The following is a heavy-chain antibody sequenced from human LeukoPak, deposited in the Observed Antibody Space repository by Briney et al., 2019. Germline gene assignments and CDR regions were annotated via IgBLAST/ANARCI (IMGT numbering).Heavy chain of an antibody. Sequence: PSETLSLTCTVSGGSISGYYWSWIRQPPGKGLEWIGRIYTSGSTNYNPSLKSRVTISVDTSKNQFSLKLSSVTAADTAVYYCAREDTAMVTLGFDYWGQGTLVTVSS. V-gene: IGHV4-4*08. CDR2: IYTSGST. J-gene: IGHJ4*02. D-gene: IGHD5-18*01. CDR1: GGSISGYY. CDR3: AREDTAMVTLGFDY.